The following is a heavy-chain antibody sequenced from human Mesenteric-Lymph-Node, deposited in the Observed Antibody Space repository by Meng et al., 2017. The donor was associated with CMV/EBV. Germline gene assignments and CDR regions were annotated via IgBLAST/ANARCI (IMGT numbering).Heavy chain of an antibody. V-gene: IGHV3-23*03. Sequence: GGSLRLSCAASGFTFSSYAFTWVRQAPGKGLEWVSLIDSDGRSTSYADSVKGRFTISRDNYKNTVYLQMNSLRGDDTAIYYCAKDIRRCHSACYFYGLDVWGQGTTVTVSS. CDR2: IDSDGRST. CDR3: AKDIRRCHSACYFYGLDV. D-gene: IGHD2-21*01. J-gene: IGHJ6*02. CDR1: GFTFSSYA.